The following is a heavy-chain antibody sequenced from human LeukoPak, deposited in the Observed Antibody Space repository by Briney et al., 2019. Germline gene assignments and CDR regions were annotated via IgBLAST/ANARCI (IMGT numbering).Heavy chain of an antibody. V-gene: IGHV4-39*07. CDR1: GGSISSSSYY. J-gene: IGHJ4*02. D-gene: IGHD6-13*01. Sequence: KPSETLSLTCTVSGGSISSSSYYWGWIRQPPGKGLEWIGSIYYSGSTYYNPSLKSRVTISVDTSKNQFSLKLSSVTAADTAVYYCARGISFQQLVRSRRYFDYWGQGTLVTVSS. CDR3: ARGISFQQLVRSRRYFDY. CDR2: IYYSGST.